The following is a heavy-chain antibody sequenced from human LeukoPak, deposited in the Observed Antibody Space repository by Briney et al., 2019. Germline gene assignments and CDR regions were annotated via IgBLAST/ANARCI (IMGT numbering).Heavy chain of an antibody. J-gene: IGHJ5*02. Sequence: SQTLSLTCTVSGGSISTGTYYYSWIRQPAGKRLEWIGRIYTSGSINYNPSLKSRVTISVDTSKNQFSLKLSSVTAADTAVYYCARADYYGSRSLQPWGQGTLVTVSS. CDR3: ARADYYGSRSLQP. CDR1: GGSISTGTYY. V-gene: IGHV4-61*02. D-gene: IGHD3-10*01. CDR2: IYTSGSI.